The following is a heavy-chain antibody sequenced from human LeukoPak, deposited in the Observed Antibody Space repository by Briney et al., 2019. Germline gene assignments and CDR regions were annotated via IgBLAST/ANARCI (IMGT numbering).Heavy chain of an antibody. CDR1: GFTFSSYG. CDR3: SFFDSRLVGVNENC. CDR2: ISYDGSNK. D-gene: IGHD4-23*01. Sequence: GGSLRLSCAASGFTFSSYGMHWVRQAPGKGLEWVAVISYDGSNKYYADSVKGRFTISRDNSKNTLYLQMNSLRAEDTAVYYCSFFDSRLVGVNENCWGQGTLVTVSS. J-gene: IGHJ4*02. V-gene: IGHV3-30*03.